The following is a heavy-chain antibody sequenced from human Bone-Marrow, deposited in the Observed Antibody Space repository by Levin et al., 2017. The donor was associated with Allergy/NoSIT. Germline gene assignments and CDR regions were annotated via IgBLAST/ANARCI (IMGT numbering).Heavy chain of an antibody. J-gene: IGHJ3*02. D-gene: IGHD2-21*02. CDR2: ISTTSSFT. CDR1: GFDFGDYY. V-gene: IGHV3-11*05. CDR3: VRDPSALTEYAFDI. Sequence: GESLKISCAASGFDFGDYYMSWIRQAPGKGLEWISYISTTSSFTRYSDSVKGRFTISRDNADNSLYLQMNSLRVEDTAVYYCVRDPSALTEYAFDIWGQGTMVTVSS.